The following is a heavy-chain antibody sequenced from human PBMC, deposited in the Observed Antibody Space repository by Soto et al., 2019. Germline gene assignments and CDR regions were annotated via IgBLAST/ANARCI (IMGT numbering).Heavy chain of an antibody. CDR1: GGSISSGDYY. Sequence: QVQLQESGPGLVKPSQTLSLTCTVSGGSISSGDYYWSWIRQPPGKGLEWIGSIYYSGSTYYNPSLKSRVTRSVDSSKNQFSLKLSTVPAADTAVYYCAPYSSGRAFDIWGQATMVTVSS. V-gene: IGHV4-30-4*01. CDR2: IYYSGST. J-gene: IGHJ3*02. CDR3: APYSSGRAFDI. D-gene: IGHD6-19*01.